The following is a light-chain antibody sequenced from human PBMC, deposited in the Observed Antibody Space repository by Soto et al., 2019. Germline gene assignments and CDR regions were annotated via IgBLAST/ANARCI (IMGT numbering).Light chain of an antibody. CDR2: ANI. J-gene: IGLJ1*01. CDR3: QSYDYSLSGYV. Sequence: QSVLTQPPSVSGAPGQRVTISCPGSTSTIGAGSDVHWYQQLPGTVPKLLIFANINRPSGVPDRFSASKSGTSASLAITGLQADDEADYYCQSYDYSLSGYVFGTGTKLTVL. V-gene: IGLV1-40*01. CDR1: TSTIGAGSD.